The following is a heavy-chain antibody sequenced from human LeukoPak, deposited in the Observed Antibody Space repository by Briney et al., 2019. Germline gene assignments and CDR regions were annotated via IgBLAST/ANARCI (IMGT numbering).Heavy chain of an antibody. CDR1: GDTFTGYY. D-gene: IGHD3-9*01. CDR2: INPNSGGT. Sequence: ASVKVSCKASGDTFTGYYMHWVRQAPGQGLECMGWINPNSGGTNYAQKLQGRVTMTRDTSISTAHMELSRLRSDDTAVYYCASGYDILTGYLSPVGYWGQGTLVTVSS. J-gene: IGHJ4*02. V-gene: IGHV1-2*02. CDR3: ASGYDILTGYLSPVGY.